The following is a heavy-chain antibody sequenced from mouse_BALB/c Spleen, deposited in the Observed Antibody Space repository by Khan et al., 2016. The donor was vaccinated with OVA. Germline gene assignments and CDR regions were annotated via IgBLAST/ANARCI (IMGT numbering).Heavy chain of an antibody. CDR2: IWSAGST. D-gene: IGHD2-4*01. CDR3: ARRGYDYGRGALFAY. J-gene: IGHJ3*01. CDR1: GFSLANYS. V-gene: IGHV2-2*02. Sequence: VQLKQSGPGLVQPSQSLSITCTVSGFSLANYSVHWVRQSPGKGLEWLGVIWSAGSTDYNAAFMSRLTINTDNPRSHVFFKMHSLQPNDTAIYYCARRGYDYGRGALFAYWGQGTLVTGSA.